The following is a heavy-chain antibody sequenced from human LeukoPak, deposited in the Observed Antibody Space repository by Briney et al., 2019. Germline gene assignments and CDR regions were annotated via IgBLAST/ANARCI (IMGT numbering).Heavy chain of an antibody. V-gene: IGHV3-33*01. CDR2: IWCDGSNK. CDR1: GFTFSSYG. CDR3: AREGPRGNSQFDY. J-gene: IGHJ4*02. D-gene: IGHD4-23*01. Sequence: GKSLRLSCAASGFTFSSYGMHWVRQAPGKGLEWVTLIWCDGSNKYYADSVKGRFTISRDNSKNTLYLQMNSLRAEDTAVYYCAREGPRGNSQFDYWGQGTLVTVSS.